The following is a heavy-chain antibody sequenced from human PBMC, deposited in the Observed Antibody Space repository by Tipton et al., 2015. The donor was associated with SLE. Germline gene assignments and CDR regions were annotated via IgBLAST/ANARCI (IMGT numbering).Heavy chain of an antibody. V-gene: IGHV4-59*08. Sequence: TLSLTCALYHGSFNGYSWSWLRRPPGKGLEWIGYIYYSGSTNYNPSLKSRVTISVDTSKNQFSLKLSSVTAADTAVYYCARRSVNYYYGMDVWGQGTTVTVSS. CDR1: HGSFNGYS. CDR3: ARRSVNYYYGMDV. J-gene: IGHJ6*02. CDR2: IYYSGST.